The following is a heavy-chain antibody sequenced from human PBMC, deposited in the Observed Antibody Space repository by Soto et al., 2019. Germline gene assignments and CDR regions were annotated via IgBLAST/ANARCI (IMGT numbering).Heavy chain of an antibody. Sequence: PGGSLRLSCAASGFAFSSYAMSWVRQAPGKGLEWVSAISGSGSSTYYAYSVKGRFTISRDNSKNTLYLQMNSLRAEDTAVYYCASPIYYYDSSGYQSPTFDYWGQGTLVTVSS. CDR3: ASPIYYYDSSGYQSPTFDY. J-gene: IGHJ4*02. D-gene: IGHD3-22*01. CDR1: GFAFSSYA. V-gene: IGHV3-23*01. CDR2: ISGSGSST.